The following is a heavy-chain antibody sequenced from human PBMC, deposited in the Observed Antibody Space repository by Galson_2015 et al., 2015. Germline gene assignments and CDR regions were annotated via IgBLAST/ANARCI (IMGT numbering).Heavy chain of an antibody. J-gene: IGHJ4*02. CDR2: ISYDGSNK. D-gene: IGHD6-19*01. CDR3: AKVAGVAVAGTDDY. Sequence: SLRLSCAASGFTFSSYAMHWVRQAPGKGLEWVAVISYDGSNKYYADSVKGRFTISRDNSENTLYLQMNSLRAEDTAVYYCAKVAGVAVAGTDDYWGQGTLVTVSS. CDR1: GFTFSSYA. V-gene: IGHV3-30-3*01.